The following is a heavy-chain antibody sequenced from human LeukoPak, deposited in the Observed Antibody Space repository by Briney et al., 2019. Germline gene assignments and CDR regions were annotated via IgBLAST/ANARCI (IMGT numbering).Heavy chain of an antibody. Sequence: PSETLSLTCTVSGGSITIGSYYWIWIPQPPGRGVEWIGRIYTIGSTNYNPSLKSRVTISVDTSKNQFSLKLSSVTAADTAVYYCARALYYYDSSGYYNAFDIWGQGTMVTVSS. CDR2: IYTIGST. J-gene: IGHJ3*02. D-gene: IGHD3-22*01. CDR1: GGSITIGSYY. CDR3: ARALYYYDSSGYYNAFDI. V-gene: IGHV4-61*02.